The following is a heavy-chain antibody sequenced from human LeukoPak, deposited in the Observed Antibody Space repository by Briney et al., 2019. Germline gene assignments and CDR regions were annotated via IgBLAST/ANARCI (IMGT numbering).Heavy chain of an antibody. CDR1: GGSFSDYY. V-gene: IGHV4-34*01. J-gene: IGHJ4*02. CDR3: ARAAEYCSSTSCYDPYYFDY. CDR2: INHSGST. Sequence: SETLSLTCAVYGGSFSDYYWSWIRQPPGKGLEWIGEINHSGSTNYNPSLKSRVTISVDTSKNQFSLRLSSVTAADTAVYYCARAAEYCSSTSCYDPYYFDYWGQGTLVTVSS. D-gene: IGHD2-2*01.